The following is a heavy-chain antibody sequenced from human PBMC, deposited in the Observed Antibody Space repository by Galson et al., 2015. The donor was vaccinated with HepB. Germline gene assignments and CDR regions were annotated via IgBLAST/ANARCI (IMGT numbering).Heavy chain of an antibody. D-gene: IGHD3-22*01. CDR2: IKQDGSEK. CDR1: GSTFSSYW. Sequence: SLRLSCAASGSTFSSYWMSWVRQAPGKGLEWVANIKQDGSEKYYVDSVKGRFTISRDNAKNSLYLQMNSLRAEDTAVYYCARDIELVDSSINWFDPWGQGTLVTVSS. J-gene: IGHJ5*02. V-gene: IGHV3-7*01. CDR3: ARDIELVDSSINWFDP.